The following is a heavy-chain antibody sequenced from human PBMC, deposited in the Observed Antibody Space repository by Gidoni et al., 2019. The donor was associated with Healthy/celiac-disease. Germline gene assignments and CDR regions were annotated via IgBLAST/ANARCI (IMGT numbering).Heavy chain of an antibody. J-gene: IGHJ3*02. CDR1: GFTFSSYA. CDR3: ARAPLPADAFDI. Sequence: EVQLLESGGGLVQPGGSLRLSCAAYGFTFSSYAMSWVRQAPGKGLEWVSAISGSGGSTYYADSVKGRCTISRDNSKNTLYLQMNSLRAEDTAVYYCARAPLPADAFDIWGQGTMVTVSS. V-gene: IGHV3-23*01. CDR2: ISGSGGST.